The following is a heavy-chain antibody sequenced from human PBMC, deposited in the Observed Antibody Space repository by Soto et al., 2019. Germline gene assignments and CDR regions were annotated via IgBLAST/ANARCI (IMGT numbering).Heavy chain of an antibody. CDR1: GFTFSSYA. CDR3: AREKAYYYDSTRGMDV. D-gene: IGHD3-22*01. CDR2: ISYDGSNK. V-gene: IGHV3-30-3*01. Sequence: PGGSLRLSCAASGFTFSSYAMHWVRQAPGKGLEWVAVISYDGSNKYYADSVKGRFTISRDNSKNTLYLQMNSLRAEDTAVYYCAREKAYYYDSTRGMDVWGQGTTVTVSS. J-gene: IGHJ6*02.